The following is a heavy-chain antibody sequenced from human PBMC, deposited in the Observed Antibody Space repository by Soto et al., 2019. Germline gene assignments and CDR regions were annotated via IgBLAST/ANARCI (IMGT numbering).Heavy chain of an antibody. CDR3: AITPRSSYGPFDY. J-gene: IGHJ4*02. D-gene: IGHD5-18*01. CDR1: GFTFNDYY. CDR2: ISVTSAYT. V-gene: IGHV3-11*06. Sequence: GGSLRLSCVASGFTFNDYYMSWIRQAPGKGLEWLSYISVTSAYTNYAESVKGRFTISRDNAQNSLYLQMNSLRAEDTALYYCAITPRSSYGPFDYWGRGTLVTAPQ.